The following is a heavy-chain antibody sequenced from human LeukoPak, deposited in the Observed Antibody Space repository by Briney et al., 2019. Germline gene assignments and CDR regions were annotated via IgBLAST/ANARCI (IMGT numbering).Heavy chain of an antibody. J-gene: IGHJ4*02. CDR2: IYYSGTT. V-gene: IGHV4-39*01. CDR1: GGSISSTNYY. D-gene: IGHD7-27*01. CDR3: ARRYAGDTFGY. Sequence: PSETLSLTCTVSGGSISSTNYYWGWIRQPPGKGLEWIGSIYYSGTTYYRESLKNRITISIDTSKNQFYLKLRSVNAADTAVYYCARRYAGDTFGYWGQGTLVTVSS.